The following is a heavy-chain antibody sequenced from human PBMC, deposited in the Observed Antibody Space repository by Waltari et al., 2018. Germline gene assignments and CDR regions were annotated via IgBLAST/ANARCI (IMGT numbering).Heavy chain of an antibody. CDR3: ARTRAFYCTNGVCYFDY. CDR2: IYPGDSDT. CDR1: GNSFTSYW. Sequence: EVQLVQSGAEVKKPGESLKISCKGSGNSFTSYWIGLLRQMPGKGLEWMGIIYPGDSDTRYSPSFQGQVTISADKSISTAYLQWSSLKASDTAMYYCARTRAFYCTNGVCYFDYWGQGTLVTVSS. J-gene: IGHJ4*02. D-gene: IGHD2-8*01. V-gene: IGHV5-51*01.